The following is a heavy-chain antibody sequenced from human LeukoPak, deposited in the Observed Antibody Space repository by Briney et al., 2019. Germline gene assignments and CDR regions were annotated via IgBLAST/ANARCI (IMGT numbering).Heavy chain of an antibody. J-gene: IGHJ6*03. V-gene: IGHV3-30*02. CDR2: IRYNGNNQ. Sequence: GGSLRLPCAASGFTFNNYGMHWVRQAPGKGLEWVAFIRYNGNNQYYADSVKGRFTISRDNSKNTLYLQMNSLKGDDTAVYYCAKDSAFYYIDVWGKGTTVIISS. CDR1: GFTFNNYG. D-gene: IGHD3-10*01. CDR3: AKDSAFYYIDV.